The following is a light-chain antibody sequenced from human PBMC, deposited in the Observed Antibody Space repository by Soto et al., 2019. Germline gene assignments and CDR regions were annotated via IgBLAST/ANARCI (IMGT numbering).Light chain of an antibody. CDR3: SSYAGSNDQV. CDR1: SSDVGGYNY. CDR2: EAS. V-gene: IGLV2-8*01. J-gene: IGLJ1*01. Sequence: QSALTQPPSASGSPGQSVTISCTGTSSDVGGYNYVSWYQQHPGRAPKLMIYEASKRPSGVPDRFSGSKSGNTASLTVSGHQAEDEADYYCSSYAGSNDQVFGTGTKLTVL.